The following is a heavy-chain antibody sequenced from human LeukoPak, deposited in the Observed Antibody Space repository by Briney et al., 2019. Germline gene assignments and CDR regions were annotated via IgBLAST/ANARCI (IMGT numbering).Heavy chain of an antibody. CDR2: MNPNSGNT. J-gene: IGHJ5*02. CDR1: GYSLRDYG. CDR3: ARVVVVAATRYYAWFDP. D-gene: IGHD2-15*01. Sequence: ASVKVSCKASGYSLRDYGISWVRQATGQGLEWMGWMNPNSGNTGYAQKFQGRVTMTRNTSISTAYMELSSLRSEDTAVYYCARVVVVAATRYYAWFDPWGQGTLVTVSS. V-gene: IGHV1-8*02.